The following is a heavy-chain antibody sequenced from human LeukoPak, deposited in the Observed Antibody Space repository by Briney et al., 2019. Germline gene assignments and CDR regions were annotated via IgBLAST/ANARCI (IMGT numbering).Heavy chain of an antibody. CDR2: VYYSGST. CDR3: AKLTKDYYYGMDV. Sequence: SETLSLTCTVSGGSIRSYYWSWIRQPPGKGLEWIGYVYYSGSTNYNPSLKSRVTISVDTSKNQFSLKLSSVNAADTAVYYCAKLTKDYYYGMDVWGQGTTVTVSS. J-gene: IGHJ6*02. CDR1: GGSIRSYY. V-gene: IGHV4-59*01. D-gene: IGHD3-3*01.